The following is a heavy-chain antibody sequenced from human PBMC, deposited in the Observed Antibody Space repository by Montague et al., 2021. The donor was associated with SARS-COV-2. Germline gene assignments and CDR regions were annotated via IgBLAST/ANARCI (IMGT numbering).Heavy chain of an antibody. CDR2: IYYSGST. D-gene: IGHD2-2*01. J-gene: IGHJ2*01. V-gene: IGHV4-59*01. Sequence: SETLSLTCTVSGGSTSSYYWSWIRQPLGKGLEWIGCIYYSGSTNYNPSLKSRATISVDTSKTQFSLKLNSVTAADTAVYYCARTIVVVSAASRYFDLWGRGTLVTVSS. CDR3: ARTIVVVSAASRYFDL. CDR1: GGSTSSYY.